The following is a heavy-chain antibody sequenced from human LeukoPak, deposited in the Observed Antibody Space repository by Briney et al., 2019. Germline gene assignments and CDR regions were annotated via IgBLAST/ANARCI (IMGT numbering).Heavy chain of an antibody. V-gene: IGHV4-59*08. D-gene: IGHD7-27*01. CDR1: GGSISNYF. Sequence: SETLPLTCSVSGGSISNYFWTWIRQPPGKGLEWIGYIYSSGSTYYNPSLKSRVTISVDTSKNRFSLKLSTVTAADTAVYYCARRPTGDPKFDYWGQGTLVTVSS. J-gene: IGHJ4*02. CDR2: IYSSGST. CDR3: ARRPTGDPKFDY.